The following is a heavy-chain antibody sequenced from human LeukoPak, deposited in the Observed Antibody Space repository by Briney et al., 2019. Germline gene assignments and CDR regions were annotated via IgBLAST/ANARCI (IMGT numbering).Heavy chain of an antibody. V-gene: IGHV3-21*01. J-gene: IGHJ4*02. CDR1: GFTFSSYS. D-gene: IGHD5-12*01. CDR3: ARDGGYSGYETWGFDY. Sequence: GGSLRLSCAASGFTFSSYSMSWVRQAPGKGLXXXXXXSSSSSYIYYADSVKGRFTISRDNAKNSPYLQMNSLRAEDTAVYYCARDGGYSGYETWGFDYWGQGTLVTVSS. CDR2: XSSSSSYI.